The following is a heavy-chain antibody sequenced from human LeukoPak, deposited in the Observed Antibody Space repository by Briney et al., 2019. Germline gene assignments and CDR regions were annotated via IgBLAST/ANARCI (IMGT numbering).Heavy chain of an antibody. J-gene: IGHJ4*02. CDR2: IHTSGST. CDR1: GGSISSYY. CDR3: ARDRYYYDSSARYFDY. Sequence: SETLSLTCTVSGGSISSYYWSWIRQPARKGLEWIGRIHTSGSTNYSPSLKSRVTMSVDTSKNQFSLKLSSVTAADTAVYYCARDRYYYDSSARYFDYWGQGTLVTVSS. D-gene: IGHD3-22*01. V-gene: IGHV4-4*07.